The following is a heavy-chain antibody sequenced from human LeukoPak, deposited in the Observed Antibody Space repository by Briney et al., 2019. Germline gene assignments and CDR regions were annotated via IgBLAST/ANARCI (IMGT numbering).Heavy chain of an antibody. V-gene: IGHV1-2*06. J-gene: IGHJ4*02. CDR3: ARESGSYHGNDY. D-gene: IGHD1-26*01. Sequence: ASVKVSCKTSGYSFNSHHVHWVRQAPGQGLEWMGRINPNNGGTNCAQKFQGRVTMTGDTSISTAYMELSSLRSDDTAVYYCARESGSYHGNDYWGQGTLVTVSS. CDR1: GYSFNSHH. CDR2: INPNNGGT.